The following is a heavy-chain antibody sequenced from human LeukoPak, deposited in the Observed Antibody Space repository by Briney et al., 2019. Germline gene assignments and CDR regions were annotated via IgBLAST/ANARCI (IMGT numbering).Heavy chain of an antibody. V-gene: IGHV3-21*01. CDR2: ISSSSSYI. J-gene: IGHJ4*02. Sequence: PGGSLRLSCAASGFTFSSYSMNWVRQAPGKGLEWVSSISSSSSYIYYADSAKGRFTISRDNAKNSLYLQMNSLRAEDTAVYYCARDPRYYFDYWGQGTLVTVSS. CDR3: ARDPRYYFDY. CDR1: GFTFSSYS.